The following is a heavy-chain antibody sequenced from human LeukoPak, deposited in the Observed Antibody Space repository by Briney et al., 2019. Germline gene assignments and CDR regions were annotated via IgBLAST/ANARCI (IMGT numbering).Heavy chain of an antibody. V-gene: IGHV5-51*01. CDR2: IYPGDSDT. Sequence: GESLKISCKGSGYSFTTYWIGWVCQMPGKGLEWMGIIYPGDSDTRYSPSFQGQVTISADKSISTAYLQWSSLKASDTAMYYCARRGERTIFGVEYYYYMDVWGKGTTVTVSS. D-gene: IGHD3-3*01. CDR1: GYSFTTYW. J-gene: IGHJ6*03. CDR3: ARRGERTIFGVEYYYYMDV.